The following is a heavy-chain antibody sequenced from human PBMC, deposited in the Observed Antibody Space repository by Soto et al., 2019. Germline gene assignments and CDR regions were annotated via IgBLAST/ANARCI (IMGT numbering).Heavy chain of an antibody. V-gene: IGHV1-18*01. CDR1: VQSFTSYG. CDR2: ISAYNGNT. CDR3: ARGRYCISTSCIHVDV. J-gene: IGHJ6*02. D-gene: IGHD2-2*01. Sequence: XSVKVSFKASVQSFTSYGISWVRQAPGQRLEWMGWISAYNGNTNYAQKLQGRVTMTTDTSTSTAYMELRSLRSDDTAVYYCARGRYCISTSCIHVDVWGQGNPVTVPS.